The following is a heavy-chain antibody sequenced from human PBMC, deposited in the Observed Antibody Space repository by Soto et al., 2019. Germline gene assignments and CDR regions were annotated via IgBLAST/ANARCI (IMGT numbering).Heavy chain of an antibody. CDR2: IIPIFGTA. CDR1: GGTFSSYA. J-gene: IGHJ5*02. D-gene: IGHD3-10*01. V-gene: IGHV1-69*13. Sequence: GASVKVSCKASGGTFSSYAISWVRQAPGQGLEWMGGIIPIFGTANYAPKFQGRVTITADESTSTAYMELSSLRSEDTAVYYCARVLTRRLPQPKNPEAFGHWFDPWGQGTLVTVSS. CDR3: ARVLTRRLPQPKNPEAFGHWFDP.